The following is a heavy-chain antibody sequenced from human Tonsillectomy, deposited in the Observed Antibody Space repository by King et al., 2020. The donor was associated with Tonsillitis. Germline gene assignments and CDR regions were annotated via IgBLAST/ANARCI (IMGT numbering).Heavy chain of an antibody. CDR3: AKGKDIVVVPTAIREYYFDS. Sequence: VKLVESGGGLVQPGGSLRLSCAASGFTFSSYAMSWVRRAPGKGLEWVSTIITRGGTAYYADSMKGRFTISRDNSKSTLYLQLNSLRVDDTAIYYCAKGKDIVVVPTAIREYYFDSWGQGALVTVYS. CDR2: IITRGGTA. V-gene: IGHV3-23*04. J-gene: IGHJ4*02. CDR1: GFTFSSYA. D-gene: IGHD2-2*02.